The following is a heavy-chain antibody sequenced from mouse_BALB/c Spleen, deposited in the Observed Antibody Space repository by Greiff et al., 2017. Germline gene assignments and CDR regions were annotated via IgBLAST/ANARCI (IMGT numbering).Heavy chain of an antibody. CDR1: GYTFTSYW. CDR3: ARSGYGDYAMDY. J-gene: IGHJ4*01. V-gene: IGHV1-7*01. D-gene: IGHD2-14*01. Sequence: VKLQESGAELAKPGASVKMSCKASGYTFTSYWMHWVKQRPGQGLEWIGYINPSTGYTEYNQKFKDKATLTADKSSSTAYMQLSSLTSEDSAVYYCARSGYGDYAMDYWGQGTSVTVSS. CDR2: INPSTGYT.